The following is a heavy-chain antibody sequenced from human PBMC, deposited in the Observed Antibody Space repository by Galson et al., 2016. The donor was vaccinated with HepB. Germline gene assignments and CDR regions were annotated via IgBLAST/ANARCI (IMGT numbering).Heavy chain of an antibody. V-gene: IGHV4-34*01. Sequence: ETLSLTCAVSGGSFSGYFWNWIRQSPGKGLEWIGEITDSGYIDYNPSLKSRVTMSVDTSKNQFSLKLTSVTAADTAVFYCARGRAIATLGPFDYWGRGTLVTVSS. J-gene: IGHJ4*02. D-gene: IGHD2-21*01. CDR1: GGSFSGYF. CDR3: ARGRAIATLGPFDY. CDR2: ITDSGYI.